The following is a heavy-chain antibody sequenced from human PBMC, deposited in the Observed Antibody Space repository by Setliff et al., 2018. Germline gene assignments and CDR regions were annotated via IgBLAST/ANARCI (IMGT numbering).Heavy chain of an antibody. CDR3: ARDLYNSGSDY. Sequence: ASVKVSCKTAGYPFTDYYIHRVRQAPGQGLEWMGRINPNSGATNFAQKFRGRVTMTRDTSSSTAYMDLSRLRSDDTAVYYCARDLYNSGSDYWGQGTLVTVSS. CDR1: GYPFTDYY. CDR2: INPNSGAT. D-gene: IGHD6-25*01. J-gene: IGHJ4*02. V-gene: IGHV1-2*06.